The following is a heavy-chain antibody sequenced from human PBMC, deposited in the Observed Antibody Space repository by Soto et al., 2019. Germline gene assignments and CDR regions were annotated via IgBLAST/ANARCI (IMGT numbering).Heavy chain of an antibody. CDR3: ARRYGGNFDY. Sequence: SETLSLTCTVSGVSISSGGYYWSWMRQHPGKGLEWIGYIYYSGSTYYNPSLKSRVTISVDTSKNQFSLKLSSVTAADTAVYYCARRYGGNFDYWGQGTLVTVSS. J-gene: IGHJ4*02. CDR1: GVSISSGGYY. D-gene: IGHD2-15*01. CDR2: IYYSGST. V-gene: IGHV4-31*03.